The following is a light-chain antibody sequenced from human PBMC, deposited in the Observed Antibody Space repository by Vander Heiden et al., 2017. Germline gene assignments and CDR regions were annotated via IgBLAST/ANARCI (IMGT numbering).Light chain of an antibody. J-gene: IGKJ2*01. Sequence: DIQMTQSPSTLSASVGDRVTITCRASHSISSWLAWYQQKPGKAPKLLIYDASSLESGVPSRFSGSGSGTEFTLTISNLQPDDFATYYCQQYNSYSPTFGQGTKLEIK. CDR3: QQYNSYSPT. V-gene: IGKV1-5*01. CDR2: DAS. CDR1: HSISSW.